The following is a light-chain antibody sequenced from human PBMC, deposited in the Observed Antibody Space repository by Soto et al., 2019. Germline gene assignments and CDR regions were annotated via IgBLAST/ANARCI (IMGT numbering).Light chain of an antibody. CDR2: GVS. CDR3: QQYGNSPIT. Sequence: EIVLTQSPGTLSLSPGERATLSCRASQSVSSSYLAWYQQKPGQAPRLLIYGVSSRATGIPDRFSGSGSGTDFSLTISRLEPEDFAVYYCQQYGNSPITFGQGTRLDIK. V-gene: IGKV3-20*01. CDR1: QSVSSSY. J-gene: IGKJ5*01.